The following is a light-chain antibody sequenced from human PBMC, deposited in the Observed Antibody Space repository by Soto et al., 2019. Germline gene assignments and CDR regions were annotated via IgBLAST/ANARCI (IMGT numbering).Light chain of an antibody. Sequence: EIVLTQSPGTLSLSPGERATLSCRASQSVSSSYLAWYQQNPGQAPRLLIYGASSRATGIPDRFSGSGSGTDFTLTISRVEPEDFAVYYCQQYGSSPWTFGQGTKVDIK. CDR1: QSVSSSY. J-gene: IGKJ1*01. V-gene: IGKV3-20*01. CDR3: QQYGSSPWT. CDR2: GAS.